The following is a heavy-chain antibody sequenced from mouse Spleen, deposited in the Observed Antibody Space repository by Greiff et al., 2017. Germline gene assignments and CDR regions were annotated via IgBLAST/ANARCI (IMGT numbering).Heavy chain of an antibody. V-gene: IGHV1-15*01. Sequence: VKLVESGAELVRPGASVTLSCKASGYTFTDYEMHWVKQTPGHGLEWIGAIDPETGGTAYNQKFKGKAILTADKSSSTAYMELRSLTSEDSAVYYCTRSITTATCLFDYWGQGTTLTVSS. D-gene: IGHD1-2*01. CDR3: TRSITTATCLFDY. CDR2: IDPETGGT. J-gene: IGHJ2*01. CDR1: GYTFTDYE.